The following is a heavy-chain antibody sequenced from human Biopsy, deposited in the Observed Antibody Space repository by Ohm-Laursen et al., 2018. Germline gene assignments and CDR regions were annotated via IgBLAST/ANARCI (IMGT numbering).Heavy chain of an antibody. CDR3: ARTPRDSFWSGSYKRGLWFDP. CDR2: VYNGGIT. CDR1: GGSIISYY. D-gene: IGHD3-3*01. Sequence: PSETLSLTCSVSGGSIISYYWTWIRQPPGKGLEWIGHVYNGGITNYNLSLKSRVTISKDTSKNQLSLQVNSVTAADTAVYYCARTPRDSFWSGSYKRGLWFDPWGQGTLVIVSS. J-gene: IGHJ5*02. V-gene: IGHV4-59*01.